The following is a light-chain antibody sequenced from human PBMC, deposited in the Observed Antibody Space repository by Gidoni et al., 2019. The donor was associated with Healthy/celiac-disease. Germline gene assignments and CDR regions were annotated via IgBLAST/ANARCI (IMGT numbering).Light chain of an antibody. CDR2: GAS. CDR1: QRVSSSY. J-gene: IGKJ1*01. CDR3: QQYGSSPWT. V-gene: IGKV3-20*01. Sequence: EIVLTQSPGTLSLSPGERATLSCRARQRVSSSYLAWYQQKPGQAPRLLIYGASSRATGIPDRFSGSGSGTDFTLTISRLEPEDFAVYYCQQYGSSPWTFGQGTKVESK.